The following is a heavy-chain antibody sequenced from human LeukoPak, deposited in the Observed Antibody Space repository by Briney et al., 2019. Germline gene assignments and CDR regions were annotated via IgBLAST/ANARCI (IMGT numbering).Heavy chain of an antibody. V-gene: IGHV3-23*01. Sequence: GGSLRLSCAASGFTFSSYAMSWVRQAPGKGLGWVSAISGSGGSTYYADSVKGRFTISRDNSKNTLYLQMNSLRAEDTAVYYCAKVFWALYSSSPGYDAFDIWAKGQWSPSLQ. CDR2: ISGSGGST. CDR3: AKVFWALYSSSPGYDAFDI. D-gene: IGHD6-6*01. J-gene: IGHJ3*02. CDR1: GFTFSSYA.